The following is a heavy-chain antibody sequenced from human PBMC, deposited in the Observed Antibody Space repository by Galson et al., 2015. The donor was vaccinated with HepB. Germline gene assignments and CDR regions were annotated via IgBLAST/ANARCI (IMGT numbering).Heavy chain of an antibody. V-gene: IGHV3-74*01. D-gene: IGHD5-12*01. Sequence: SLRLSCAASGFTLSGYWMHWVRQAPGKGLVWVSRINSDGNSIYYADSVKGRFTISRDNAKNTLYLQMNSLRAEDTAVYHCAGGNSGYGNFDYWGQGTLVTVSS. CDR1: GFTLSGYW. CDR2: INSDGNSI. CDR3: AGGNSGYGNFDY. J-gene: IGHJ4*02.